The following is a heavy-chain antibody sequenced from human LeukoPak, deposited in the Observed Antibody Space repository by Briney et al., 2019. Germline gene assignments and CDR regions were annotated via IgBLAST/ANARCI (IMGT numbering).Heavy chain of an antibody. V-gene: IGHV3-48*01. Sequence: GGSLRLSCAASGFTFSSYSMSWVRQAPGRGLEWISYISESSSTIYYVDSVKGRFTIFSDNSKNTLYLQMNSLRAEDTAVYYCARDNELDLWGRGTLVTVSS. CDR3: ARDNELDL. J-gene: IGHJ2*01. CDR1: GFTFSSYS. CDR2: ISESSSTI. D-gene: IGHD2-8*01.